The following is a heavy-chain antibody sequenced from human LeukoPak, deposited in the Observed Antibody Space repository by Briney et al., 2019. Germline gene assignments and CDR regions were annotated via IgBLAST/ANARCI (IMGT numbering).Heavy chain of an antibody. CDR1: GYSFTSYW. D-gene: IGHD5-12*01. V-gene: IGHV5-51*01. CDR3: ARGQDYGGYMAPFDY. J-gene: IGHJ4*02. CDR2: IYPGDSDT. Sequence: GESLKISCKGSGYSFTSYWIGWVRQVPGKGLEWMGIIYPGDSDTRYSPSFQGQVTISADKSISTAYLQWSSLKASDTAMYYCARGQDYGGYMAPFDYWGQGTLVTVSS.